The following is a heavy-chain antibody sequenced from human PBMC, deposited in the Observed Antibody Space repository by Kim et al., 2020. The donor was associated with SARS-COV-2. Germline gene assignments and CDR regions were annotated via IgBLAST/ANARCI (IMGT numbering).Heavy chain of an antibody. J-gene: IGHJ4*02. CDR2: RT. V-gene: IGHV4-34*01. CDR3: ARKMGGNFDY. Sequence: RTHYTPTLKSRVTISVDTSKTQFSRQLGSVAAADTAVYYCARKMGGNFDYWGKGTLVTFS. D-gene: IGHD3-16*01.